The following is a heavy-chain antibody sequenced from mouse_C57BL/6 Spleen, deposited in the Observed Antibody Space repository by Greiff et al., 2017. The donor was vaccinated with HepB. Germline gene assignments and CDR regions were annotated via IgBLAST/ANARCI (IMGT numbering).Heavy chain of an antibody. Sequence: EVKLVESGGGLVQPGGSLKLSCAASGFTFSDYYMYWVRQTPEKRLEWVAYISNGGGSTYYPDTVKGRFTISRDNAKNTLYLQMSRLKSEDTAMYYCARPSMVTTPLDAMDYWGQGTSVTVSS. CDR1: GFTFSDYY. V-gene: IGHV5-12*01. J-gene: IGHJ4*01. CDR3: ARPSMVTTPLDAMDY. CDR2: ISNGGGST. D-gene: IGHD2-2*01.